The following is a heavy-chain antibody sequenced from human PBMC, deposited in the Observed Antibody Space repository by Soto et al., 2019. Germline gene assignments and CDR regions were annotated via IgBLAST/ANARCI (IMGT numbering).Heavy chain of an antibody. Sequence: QVQLVQSGAEVKKPGASVKVSCKASGYTFTSYGISWVRQAPGQGLEWMGWISAYNGNTNYAQKLQGRVTMTTDTSXSXXYMELRSLRSDDTAVYYCAREGYCISTSCENWFDPWGQGTLVTVSS. D-gene: IGHD2-2*01. CDR1: GYTFTSYG. J-gene: IGHJ5*02. CDR2: ISAYNGNT. CDR3: AREGYCISTSCENWFDP. V-gene: IGHV1-18*01.